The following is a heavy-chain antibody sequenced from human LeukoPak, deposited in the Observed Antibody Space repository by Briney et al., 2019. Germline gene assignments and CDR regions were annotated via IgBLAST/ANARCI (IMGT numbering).Heavy chain of an antibody. Sequence: GGSLRLSCAASGFTVSSNYMSWVRQAPGKGLDWVSVIYSGGSTYYADSVKGRFTISRDNSKNTLYLQMNSLRAEDTAVYYCARDRDRGYDAFDIWGQGTMVTVSS. CDR3: ARDRDRGYDAFDI. CDR1: GFTVSSNY. J-gene: IGHJ3*02. CDR2: IYSGGST. D-gene: IGHD3-22*01. V-gene: IGHV3-53*01.